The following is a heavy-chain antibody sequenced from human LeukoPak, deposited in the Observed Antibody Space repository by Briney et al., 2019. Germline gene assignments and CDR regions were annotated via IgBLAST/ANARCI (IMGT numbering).Heavy chain of an antibody. Sequence: GASVKVSCKASGGTFSSYAISWVRQAPGQGLEWMGGIIPIFGTANYAQKFQGRVTITTDESTSTAYMELSSLRSEDTAVYYCARWSRYCSSTSCYNVFDYWGQGTLVTVSS. J-gene: IGHJ4*02. CDR1: GGTFSSYA. V-gene: IGHV1-69*05. CDR2: IIPIFGTA. CDR3: ARWSRYCSSTSCYNVFDY. D-gene: IGHD2-2*01.